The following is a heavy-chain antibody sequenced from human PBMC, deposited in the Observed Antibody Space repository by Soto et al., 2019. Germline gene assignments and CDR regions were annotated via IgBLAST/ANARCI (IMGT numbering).Heavy chain of an antibody. Sequence: PSETLSLTCTVSGGSISSGGYYWSWIRQHPGKGLEWIGYIYYSGSTYYNPSLKSRVTISVDTSKNQFSLKLSSVTAADTAVYYCARAGLLATIKRTFDPWGQGTLVTVSS. D-gene: IGHD5-12*01. CDR3: ARAGLLATIKRTFDP. V-gene: IGHV4-31*03. CDR2: IYYSGST. J-gene: IGHJ5*02. CDR1: GGSISSGGYY.